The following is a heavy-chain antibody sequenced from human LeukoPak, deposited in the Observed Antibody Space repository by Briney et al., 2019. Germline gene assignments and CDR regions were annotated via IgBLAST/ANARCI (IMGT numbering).Heavy chain of an antibody. CDR1: GYTFTSYY. J-gene: IGHJ5*02. CDR2: INPSGGST. D-gene: IGHD3-9*01. Sequence: ASAKVSSKASGYTFTSYYMHWVRQAPGQGLEWMGIINPSGGSTSYAQKFQGRVTMTRDTSTSTVYMELCRLTAEETTTYYCARDGAYYDIVPGGRNLFDPWGQGTLVTVSS. V-gene: IGHV1-46*03. CDR3: ARDGAYYDIVPGGRNLFDP.